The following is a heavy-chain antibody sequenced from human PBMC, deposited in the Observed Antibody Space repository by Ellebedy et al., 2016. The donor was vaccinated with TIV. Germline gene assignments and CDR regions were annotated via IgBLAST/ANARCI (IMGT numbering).Heavy chain of an antibody. Sequence: ASVKVSCXASGGTFSSYAISWVRQAPGQGLEWMGWINPNSGGTNYAQKFQGRVTMTRDTSISTAYMELSRLRSDDTAVYYCVTGRHSGWTDYWGQGTLVTVSS. V-gene: IGHV1-2*02. CDR1: GGTFSSYA. D-gene: IGHD6-19*01. CDR3: VTGRHSGWTDY. J-gene: IGHJ4*02. CDR2: INPNSGGT.